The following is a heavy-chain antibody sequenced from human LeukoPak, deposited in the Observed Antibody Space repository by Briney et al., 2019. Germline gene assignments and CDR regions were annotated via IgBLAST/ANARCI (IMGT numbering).Heavy chain of an antibody. Sequence: GGSLRLTCAASGFTFSSYSMNWVRQAPGKGLEWVSSISSSSSYIYYADSVKGRFTISRDNAKNSLYLQMNSLRAEDTAVYYCARDLDPYCSGDSCTLGAGYWGQGTLVTVSS. J-gene: IGHJ4*02. CDR1: GFTFSSYS. D-gene: IGHD2-15*01. V-gene: IGHV3-21*01. CDR3: ARDLDPYCSGDSCTLGAGY. CDR2: ISSSSSYI.